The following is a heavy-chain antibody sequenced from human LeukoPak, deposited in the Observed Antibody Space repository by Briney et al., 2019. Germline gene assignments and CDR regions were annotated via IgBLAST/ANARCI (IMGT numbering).Heavy chain of an antibody. J-gene: IGHJ4*02. CDR3: ARRHSNRSSSFARFDY. CDR2: INHSGST. Sequence: ETLSLTCAVYGGSFSGYYWSWIRQPPGKGLEWIGEINHSGSTNYNPYLKSRVTISVDTSKNQFSLKLSSVTAADTAVYYCARRHSNRSSSFARFDYWGQGTLVTVSS. D-gene: IGHD6-6*01. V-gene: IGHV4-34*01. CDR1: GGSFSGYY.